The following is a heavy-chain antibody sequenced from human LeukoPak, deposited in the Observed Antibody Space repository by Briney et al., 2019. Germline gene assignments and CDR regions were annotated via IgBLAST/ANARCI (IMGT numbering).Heavy chain of an antibody. CDR3: ARGSFTFGGPFDY. Sequence: ASVKVSCKASGYTFTSYDINWVRQATGQGLEWMGWMNPNSGNTGYAQKLQGRVTMTTDTSTSTAYMELRSLRSDDTAVYYCARGSFTFGGPFDYWGQGTLVTVSS. J-gene: IGHJ4*02. V-gene: IGHV1-8*01. CDR1: GYTFTSYD. CDR2: MNPNSGNT. D-gene: IGHD3-16*01.